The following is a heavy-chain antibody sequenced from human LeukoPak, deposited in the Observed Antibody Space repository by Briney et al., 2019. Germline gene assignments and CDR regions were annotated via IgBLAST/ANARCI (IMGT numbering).Heavy chain of an antibody. J-gene: IGHJ2*01. Sequence: SETLSLTCTVSGGSISSSSYYWGWIRQPPGKGLEWIGTVYYSGSTYYNPSLKSRVTISVDTSKNQFSLKLNSVTAADTAVYYCARDQFDSWRGTTADRYFDLWGRGTLVTVSS. D-gene: IGHD1-7*01. CDR3: ARDQFDSWRGTTADRYFDL. CDR2: VYYSGST. CDR1: GGSISSSSYY. V-gene: IGHV4-39*02.